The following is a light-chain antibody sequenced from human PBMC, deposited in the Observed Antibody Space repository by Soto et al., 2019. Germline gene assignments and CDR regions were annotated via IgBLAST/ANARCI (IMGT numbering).Light chain of an antibody. V-gene: IGKV3-20*01. J-gene: IGKJ1*01. CDR3: QQYAGSPWT. CDR2: GAS. Sequence: EIVLTQSPATLSVSPGERATLSCRASQSVSSNLAWYQQKPGQAPRLLIYGASTRATGIPARFSGSGSGRDFTLTISRLEPEDSAVYYCQQYAGSPWTFGQGTKVDI. CDR1: QSVSSN.